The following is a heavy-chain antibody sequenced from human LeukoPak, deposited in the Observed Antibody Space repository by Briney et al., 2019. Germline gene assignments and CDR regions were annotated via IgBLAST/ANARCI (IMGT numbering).Heavy chain of an antibody. CDR2: INHSGST. V-gene: IGHV4-34*01. Sequence: SETLSLTCAVYGGSFSGYYWSWIRQPPGKGLEWIGEINHSGSTNYNPSLKSRVTISVDTSKNQFSLKLSSVTAADTAVYYCASTRWYYYYYMDVWGKGTTVTISS. CDR3: ASTRWYYYYYMDV. CDR1: GGSFSGYY. D-gene: IGHD1-26*01. J-gene: IGHJ6*03.